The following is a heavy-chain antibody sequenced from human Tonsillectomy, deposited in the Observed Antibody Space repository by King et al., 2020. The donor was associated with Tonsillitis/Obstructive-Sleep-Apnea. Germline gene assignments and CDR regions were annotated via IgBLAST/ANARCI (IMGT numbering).Heavy chain of an antibody. J-gene: IGHJ3*02. D-gene: IGHD2-2*01. CDR2: INPSGGST. Sequence: QLVQSGAEVKKPGASVKVSCKAPGYTFTRYYMHWVRQAPGQGLEWMGIINPSGGSTSYAQKFQGRVTVTRDTSTSTVYMELSSLRSEDTAVYYCAGSYPALSIDAFDIWGQGTMVTVSS. V-gene: IGHV1-46*01. CDR3: AGSYPALSIDAFDI. CDR1: GYTFTRYY.